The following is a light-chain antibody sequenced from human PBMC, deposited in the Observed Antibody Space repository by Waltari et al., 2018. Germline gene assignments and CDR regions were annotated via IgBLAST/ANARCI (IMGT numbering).Light chain of an antibody. V-gene: IGKV1-5*03. J-gene: IGKJ2*01. Sequence: DIQMTQSPSTLSASVGDRVTITCRASQSISNWLDWYQQKPGKAPNLLIYKASSLESGVPSRFSGSGSGTEFTLTISSLQPDDFATYYCQQYNSYGMYTFGQGTKLE. CDR1: QSISNW. CDR2: KAS. CDR3: QQYNSYGMYT.